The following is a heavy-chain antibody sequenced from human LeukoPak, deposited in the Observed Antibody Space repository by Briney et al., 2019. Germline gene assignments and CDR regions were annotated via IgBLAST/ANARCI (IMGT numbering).Heavy chain of an antibody. D-gene: IGHD5-12*01. Sequence: PGGSLRLSCGASGFTFSSYTMSWVRQAPGQGLEWVAGMREDGTEINYVDSVKGRFTISRDNAKNSLFLQMNSLRAEDTAVYYCARGGAHRFDYWGQGTLVTVSS. V-gene: IGHV3-7*01. CDR2: MREDGTEI. CDR3: ARGGAHRFDY. J-gene: IGHJ4*02. CDR1: GFTFSSYT.